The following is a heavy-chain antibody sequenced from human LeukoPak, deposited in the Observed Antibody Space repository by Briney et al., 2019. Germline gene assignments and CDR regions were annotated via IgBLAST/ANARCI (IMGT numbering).Heavy chain of an antibody. D-gene: IGHD2-21*01. V-gene: IGHV4-4*07. Sequence: SETLSLTCTVSGGSISSYYWSWIRQPAGKGLEWIGRIYTSGSTNYNPSLKSRVTISVDTSKNQFSLKLSSVTAADTAVYYCARVSVRCGGDCYPFDYWGQGTLVTVSS. CDR3: ARVSVRCGGDCYPFDY. J-gene: IGHJ4*02. CDR2: IYTSGST. CDR1: GGSISSYY.